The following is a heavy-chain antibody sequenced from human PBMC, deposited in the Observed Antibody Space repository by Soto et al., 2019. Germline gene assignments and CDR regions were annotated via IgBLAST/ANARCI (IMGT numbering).Heavy chain of an antibody. CDR3: AHTVPPRVADY. V-gene: IGHV2-5*01. J-gene: IGHJ4*02. CDR1: GFSLSTSGVG. Sequence: QITLKESGPTLVKPTQTLTLTCTFSGFSLSTSGVGVGWIRQPPGKALEWLALIYWYDDKRYSPSLNSRLTITKDTPKNQVVLTMTNMDPVDTAPSSCAHTVPPRVADYWGQGTLVPVSS. CDR2: IYWYDDK.